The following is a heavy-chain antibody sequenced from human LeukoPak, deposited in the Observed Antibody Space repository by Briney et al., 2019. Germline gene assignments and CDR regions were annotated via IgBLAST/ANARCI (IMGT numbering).Heavy chain of an antibody. Sequence: GGSLRLSCSASGFIFNNYGLMWVRQAPGKGLEWVSAISNDGGGTTYADFVKGRFTISRDNSKNTLSLQMNSLRPEDTALYYCAKGNSGYFADLWGQGILVTVSS. D-gene: IGHD3-22*01. CDR1: GFIFNNYG. CDR2: ISNDGGGT. CDR3: AKGNSGYFADL. J-gene: IGHJ5*02. V-gene: IGHV3-23*01.